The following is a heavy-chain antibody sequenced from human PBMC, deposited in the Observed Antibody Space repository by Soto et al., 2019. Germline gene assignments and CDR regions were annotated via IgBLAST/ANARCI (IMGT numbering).Heavy chain of an antibody. J-gene: IGHJ4*02. V-gene: IGHV4-4*07. CDR3: ARVYSGSYYEFDY. CDR2: IYTSGST. D-gene: IGHD1-26*01. CDR1: GGSINNYY. Sequence: QVQLQEPGPGLVKPSETLSLTCTVSGGSINNYYWSWIRQPAGKGLEWIGRIYTSGSTNYTPSRKSRVTMSVDTSKNQFSLKLSSVTAADTAVYYCARVYSGSYYEFDYWGQGTLVTVSS.